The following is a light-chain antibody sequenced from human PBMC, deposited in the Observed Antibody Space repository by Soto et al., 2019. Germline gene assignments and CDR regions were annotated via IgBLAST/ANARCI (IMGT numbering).Light chain of an antibody. CDR2: GAS. CDR3: QQYNNWPLT. CDR1: QSVSSN. V-gene: IGKV3-15*01. Sequence: EIVMTQSPATLSVSPGERATLSRRARQSVSSNVAWYQQKPGQAPRLLIYGASTRATGIPARFSGSGSGTEFTLTISSLQSEDFAVYYCQQYNNWPLTFGGGTKVDIK. J-gene: IGKJ4*01.